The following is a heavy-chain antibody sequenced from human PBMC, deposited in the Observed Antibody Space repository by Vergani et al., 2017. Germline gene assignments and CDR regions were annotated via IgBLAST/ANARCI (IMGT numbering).Heavy chain of an antibody. CDR2: ISYDGSNK. V-gene: IGHV3-30-3*01. CDR3: AREAIREGADAGAAYFDY. D-gene: IGHD3-10*01. CDR1: GFTFSSYA. J-gene: IGHJ4*02. Sequence: QVQLVESGGGVVQPGRSLRLSCAASGFTFSSYAMHWVRQAPGKGLEWVAVISYDGSNKDYADSVKCRFTISRDNSKNTLYLQMNSLRAEDTAVYYCAREAIREGADAGAAYFDYWGQGTLVTVSS.